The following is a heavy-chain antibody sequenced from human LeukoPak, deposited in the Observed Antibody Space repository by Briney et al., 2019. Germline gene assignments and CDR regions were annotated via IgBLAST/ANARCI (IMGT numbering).Heavy chain of an antibody. J-gene: IGHJ4*02. V-gene: IGHV4-30-2*01. CDR3: AGLVGRYSSGLYYYYFDY. CDR1: GGSISSGGYS. D-gene: IGHD3-22*01. CDR2: IYHSGST. Sequence: PSETLSLTCAVSGGSISSGGYSWSWIRQPPGKGLEWIGYIYHSGSTYYNPSLKSRVTISVDRSKNQFSLKLSSVTAADTAVYYCAGLVGRYSSGLYYYYFDYWGQGTLVTVSS.